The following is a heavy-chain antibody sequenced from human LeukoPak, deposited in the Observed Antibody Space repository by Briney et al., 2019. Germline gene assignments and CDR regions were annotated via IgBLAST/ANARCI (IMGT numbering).Heavy chain of an antibody. CDR2: ISAYNGNT. Sequence: ASVKVSCRASGYTFTSYGISWVRQAPGQGLEWMGWISAYNGNTNYAQKLQGRVTMTTDTSTSTAYMELRSLRSDDTAVYYCARDRKYQLLSGAYFDYWGQGTLVTVSS. V-gene: IGHV1-18*01. J-gene: IGHJ4*02. CDR3: ARDRKYQLLSGAYFDY. CDR1: GYTFTSYG. D-gene: IGHD2-2*01.